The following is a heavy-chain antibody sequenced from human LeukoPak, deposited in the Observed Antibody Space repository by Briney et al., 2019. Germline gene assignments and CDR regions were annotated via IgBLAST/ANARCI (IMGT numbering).Heavy chain of an antibody. V-gene: IGHV4-59*01. J-gene: IGHJ5*02. CDR2: ISYTGNT. Sequence: PSETLSLTCSVSGRSIIGYCWTWIRQPPGKGLEWIGHISYTGNTNYNPSLKSRVAISVDTSKNQLSLNLSSVTAADTALYDGARDNGNYGGDWFDPWGQGTLVTVSS. CDR3: ARDNGNYGGDWFDP. CDR1: GRSIIGYC. D-gene: IGHD1-7*01.